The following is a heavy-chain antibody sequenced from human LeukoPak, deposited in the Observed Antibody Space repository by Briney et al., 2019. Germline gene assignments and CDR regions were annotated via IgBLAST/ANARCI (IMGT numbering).Heavy chain of an antibody. J-gene: IGHJ3*02. CDR1: GGSISSSSYY. D-gene: IGHD3-22*01. V-gene: IGHV4-39*01. CDR2: IYYSGST. Sequence: PSETLSLTCTVSGGSISSSSYYWGWIRQPPGKWLEWIGSIYYSGSTYNTPSLKSRVTISVDTSKTQFSLKLSLVTAADTAVYYCASDPTRIRSRYDNSGPNFDIWGQGTMVTVSS. CDR3: ASDPTRIRSRYDNSGPNFDI.